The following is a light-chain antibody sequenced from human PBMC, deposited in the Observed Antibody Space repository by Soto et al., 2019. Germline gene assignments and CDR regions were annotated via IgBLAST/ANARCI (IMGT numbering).Light chain of an antibody. CDR1: SSNIGSNT. J-gene: IGLJ1*01. V-gene: IGLV1-44*01. CDR2: SNN. Sequence: QPVLTQPPSASGTPGQRVTISCSGSSSNIGSNTVNWYQQLPGTAPKLLIYSNNQRPSGVPDRFSGAKSGTSASLAISGRQSEDEADYYCAAWDDSLDGYVFGTGTKVTVL. CDR3: AAWDDSLDGYV.